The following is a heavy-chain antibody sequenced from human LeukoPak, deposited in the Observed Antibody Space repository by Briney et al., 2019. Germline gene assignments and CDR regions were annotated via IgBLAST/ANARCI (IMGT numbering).Heavy chain of an antibody. CDR3: ARVAIAARSRYYYYGMDV. V-gene: IGHV1-18*01. D-gene: IGHD6-6*01. CDR1: GYTFTSYG. J-gene: IGHJ6*02. CDR2: ISAYNGNT. Sequence: ASVKLSCKASGYTFTSYGISWVRQAPGQGLEWMGWISAYNGNTNYAQKLQGRVTMTTDTSTSTAYMELRSLRSDDTAVYYCARVAIAARSRYYYYGMDVWGQGTTVTVSS.